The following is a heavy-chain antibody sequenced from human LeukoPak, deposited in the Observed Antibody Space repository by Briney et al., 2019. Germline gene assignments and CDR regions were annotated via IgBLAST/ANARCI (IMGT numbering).Heavy chain of an antibody. CDR2: SSPNRGGT. V-gene: IGHV1-2*02. CDR3: ARGTAVITSNNYYFDS. CDR1: GYTFTDHY. Sequence: GASVKVSCKTSGYTFTDHYIHGVREGPGQGLEWMGWSSPNRGGTTYAQKFQGRVTMTRDTSISTAYMDLNGLTYDDTAVYYCARGTAVITSNNYYFDSWGQGTLVTVSS. J-gene: IGHJ4*02. D-gene: IGHD4-17*01.